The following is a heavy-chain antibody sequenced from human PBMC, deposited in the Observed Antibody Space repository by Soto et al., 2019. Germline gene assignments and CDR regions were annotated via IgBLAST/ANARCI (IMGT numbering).Heavy chain of an antibody. CDR3: VRTSLVVAADTRDDY. D-gene: IGHD2-15*01. CDR1: GFTCSSYW. CDR2: INSDGSST. J-gene: IGHJ4*02. V-gene: IGHV3-74*01. Sequence: EVQLVESGGGLVQPGGSLSLSCAASGFTCSSYWMHWVRQAPGKGLVWVSRINSDGSSTSYADSVKGRFTISSDNAKNTLYLQMNSLIAEDTAVYYCVRTSLVVAADTRDDYWGQGTLVTVSS.